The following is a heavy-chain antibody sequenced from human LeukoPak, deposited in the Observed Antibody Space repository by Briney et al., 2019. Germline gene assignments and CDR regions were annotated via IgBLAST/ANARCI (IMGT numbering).Heavy chain of an antibody. CDR2: INHSGST. Sequence: SETLSLTCAVYGGSFSGYYWSWIRQPPGKGLEWIGEINHSGSTNYNPSLKSRVTISVDTSKNQFSLKLSSVTAADTAVYYCARRYYDSSGHLFDYWGQGTLVTVSS. CDR1: GGSFSGYY. J-gene: IGHJ4*02. V-gene: IGHV4-34*01. D-gene: IGHD3-22*01. CDR3: ARRYYDSSGHLFDY.